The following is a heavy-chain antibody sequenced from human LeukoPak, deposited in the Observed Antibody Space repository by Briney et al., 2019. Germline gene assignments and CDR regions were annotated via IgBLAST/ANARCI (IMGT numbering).Heavy chain of an antibody. J-gene: IGHJ3*02. CDR1: GYTLTELS. CDR3: LNSRVRGVKSAFDI. V-gene: IGHV1-24*01. CDR2: VDPEDGET. Sequence: ASVKVSCKVSGYTLTELSMHWVRQSPGKGLEWMGGVDPEDGETIYAQKFQGRVTMTEDTSTDTAYMELSSLRSEDTAVYYCLNSRVRGVKSAFDIWGQGTMVTVSS. D-gene: IGHD3-10*01.